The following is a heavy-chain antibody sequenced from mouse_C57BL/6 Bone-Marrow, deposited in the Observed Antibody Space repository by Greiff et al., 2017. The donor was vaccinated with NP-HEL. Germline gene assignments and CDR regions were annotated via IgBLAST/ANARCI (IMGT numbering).Heavy chain of an antibody. J-gene: IGHJ2*01. CDR1: GFNIKDDY. V-gene: IGHV14-4*01. Sequence: VQLKESGAELVRPGASVKLSCTASGFNIKDDYMHWVKQRPEQGLAWIGWIDPENGDTEYASKFQGKATITAATSSNTAYLLLSSLTSADTAVYYCATPLLLITTVYFDYWGQGTTLTVSS. CDR3: ATPLLLITTVYFDY. D-gene: IGHD1-1*01. CDR2: IDPENGDT.